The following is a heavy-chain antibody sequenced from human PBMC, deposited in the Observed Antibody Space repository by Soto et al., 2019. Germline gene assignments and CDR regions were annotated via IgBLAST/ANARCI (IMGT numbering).Heavy chain of an antibody. CDR2: IFWDDDK. J-gene: IGHJ5*02. D-gene: IGHD3-16*01. Sequence: QITLKESGPTLVKPTQTLTLTCTFSGFSLTTRGVGVGWIRQPPGKALESLALIFWDDDKRYRPSLQSRLSITKDTSKNQVVLTMTNVDPVDTATYYCAHIPNYYQYDWFDPWGQGTLVSVSS. V-gene: IGHV2-5*02. CDR3: AHIPNYYQYDWFDP. CDR1: GFSLTTRGVG.